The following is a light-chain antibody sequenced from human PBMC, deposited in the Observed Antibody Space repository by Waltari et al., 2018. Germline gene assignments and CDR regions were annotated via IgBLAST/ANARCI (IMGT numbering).Light chain of an antibody. J-gene: IGLJ3*02. CDR3: SSYTSSISWV. CDR1: SSDVGGDNY. Sequence: QSALTQPASVSGSPGQSITISCTGTSSDVGGDNYVSWYQHHPGKAPKLMIYEVSNRPSGVSNRFSRSKSGNTASLTISGLQAEDEAHYYCSSYTSSISWVFGGGTKLTVL. CDR2: EVS. V-gene: IGLV2-14*01.